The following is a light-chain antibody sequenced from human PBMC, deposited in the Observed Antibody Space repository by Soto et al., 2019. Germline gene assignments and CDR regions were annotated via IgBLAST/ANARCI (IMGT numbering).Light chain of an antibody. Sequence: DIVMTQSPDSLAVSLGERATINCKSSQSLVYSANNKNYLAWYQQKPGQPPKLLIYWASVRESGVPDRFSGSGSGTDFTLTISSLQAEDVAVYCCQQYVARLWTFGQGTKVEVK. V-gene: IGKV4-1*01. CDR3: QQYVARLWT. J-gene: IGKJ1*01. CDR2: WAS. CDR1: QSLVYSANNKNY.